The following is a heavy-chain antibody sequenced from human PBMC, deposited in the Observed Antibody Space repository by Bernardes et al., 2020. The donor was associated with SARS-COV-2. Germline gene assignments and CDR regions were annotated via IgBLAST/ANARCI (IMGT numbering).Heavy chain of an antibody. D-gene: IGHD4-4*01. CDR3: ARVDFSNLYYFDY. J-gene: IGHJ4*02. CDR2: ISNDGSIK. CDR1: GFTFSSSA. V-gene: IGHV3-30-3*01. Sequence: GGSLRLSRTASGFTFSSSAMHWVRQAPGKGPEWVAVISNDGSIKYYTDSVKGRFTISRDNAKNSVSLQMNSLRAEDTAVYYCARVDFSNLYYFDYWGQGTPVTVSS.